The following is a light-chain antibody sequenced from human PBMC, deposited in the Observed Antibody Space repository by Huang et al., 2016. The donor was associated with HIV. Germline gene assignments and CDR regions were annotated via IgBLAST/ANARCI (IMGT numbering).Light chain of an antibody. Sequence: DIVVTQSPDSLAVSLGARATINCKSSQTFLYNSKSESFIAWDQQRPGQSPKLLIHGASARQSGVPERFSGSVSETNFTLTINGLQPEDVAIYFCQQYSTIPTFGGGTKVDI. CDR3: QQYSTIPT. CDR1: QTFLYNSKSESF. V-gene: IGKV4-1*01. J-gene: IGKJ4*01. CDR2: GAS.